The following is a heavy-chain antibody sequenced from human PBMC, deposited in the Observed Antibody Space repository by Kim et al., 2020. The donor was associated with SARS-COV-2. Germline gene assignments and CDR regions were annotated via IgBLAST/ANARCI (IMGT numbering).Heavy chain of an antibody. CDR2: IKQDGSEK. CDR3: ARESPFGGVILDY. V-gene: IGHV3-7*03. Sequence: GGSLRLSCAASGFTFSSYWMSWVRQAPGKGLEWVANIKQDGSEKYYVDSVKGRFTISRDNAKNSLYLQMNSLRAEDTAVYYCARESPFGGVILDYWGQGTLVTVSS. D-gene: IGHD3-16*01. CDR1: GFTFSSYW. J-gene: IGHJ4*02.